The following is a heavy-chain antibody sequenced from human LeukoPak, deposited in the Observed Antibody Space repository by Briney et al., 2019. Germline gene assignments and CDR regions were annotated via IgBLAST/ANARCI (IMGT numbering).Heavy chain of an antibody. V-gene: IGHV4-59*01. Sequence: SETLSLTCTVSGDSLSSYYWSWIRQPPGKGLERIGYIYYSGSTNYNPSLKSRVTISIDTSKNQFSLKLSSVTAADTAVYYCARRGVWESYRYFDYWGQGTLVTVSS. CDR2: IYYSGST. J-gene: IGHJ4*02. CDR1: GDSLSSYY. CDR3: ARRGVWESYRYFDY. D-gene: IGHD3-16*02.